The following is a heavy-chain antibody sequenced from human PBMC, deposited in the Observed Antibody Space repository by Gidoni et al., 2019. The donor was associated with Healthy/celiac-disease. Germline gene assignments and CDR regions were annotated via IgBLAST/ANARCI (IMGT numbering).Heavy chain of an antibody. Sequence: EVQLVESGGAVVQPGGSLRLSRAASGFTFRSYSMNWVRHAPGKGLEWVSSISSSSSTIFYAESVKVRISIYRDNAKMSLYLQMNSLGDEDAAVYYCAREEHWRGAFDIWGQGTMVTVSS. CDR3: AREEHWRGAFDI. J-gene: IGHJ3*02. V-gene: IGHV3-48*02. CDR2: ISSSSSTI. CDR1: GFTFRSYS. D-gene: IGHD1-1*01.